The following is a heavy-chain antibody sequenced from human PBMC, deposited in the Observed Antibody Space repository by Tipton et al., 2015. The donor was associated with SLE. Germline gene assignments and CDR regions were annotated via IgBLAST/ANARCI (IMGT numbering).Heavy chain of an antibody. V-gene: IGHV1-18*01. D-gene: IGHD3-3*01. Sequence: QVQLVPSGAEVKKPGASVKVSCKASGYTFTSYGISWVRQAPGQGLEWMGWISAYNGNTNYAQKLQGRVTMTTDTSTSTAYMELRSLRSDDTAVYYCARFSPWTHYDFWSGYYYFDYWGQGTLVTVSS. CDR1: GYTFTSYG. J-gene: IGHJ4*02. CDR2: ISAYNGNT. CDR3: ARFSPWTHYDFWSGYYYFDY.